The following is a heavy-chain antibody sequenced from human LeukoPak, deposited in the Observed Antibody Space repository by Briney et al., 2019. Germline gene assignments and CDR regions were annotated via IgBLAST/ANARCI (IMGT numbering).Heavy chain of an antibody. D-gene: IGHD3-3*01. V-gene: IGHV3-21*01. CDR3: AKAPYDFWSGYYKPHNFDY. CDR2: ISSSSSYI. CDR1: GFTFSSYS. Sequence: PGGSLRLSCAASGFTFSSYSMNWVRQAPGKGLEWVSSISSSSSYIYYADSVKGRFTISRDNSKNTLYLQMNSLRAEDTAVYYCAKAPYDFWSGYYKPHNFDYWGQGTLVTVSS. J-gene: IGHJ4*02.